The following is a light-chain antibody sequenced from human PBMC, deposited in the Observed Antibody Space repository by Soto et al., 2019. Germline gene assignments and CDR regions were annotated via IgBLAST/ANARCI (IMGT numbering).Light chain of an antibody. J-gene: IGKJ1*01. CDR3: QQYGSTPRT. CDR2: DAS. V-gene: IGKV3-20*01. CDR1: QGVGST. Sequence: EIVMTQSPATLSVSPGERVTLSCRASQGVGSTLNWYRQQPGQAPRLFIYDASRRATGIPDRFSGSGSGTDFTLTISRLEPEDFAVYYCQQYGSTPRTFGQGTKVDIK.